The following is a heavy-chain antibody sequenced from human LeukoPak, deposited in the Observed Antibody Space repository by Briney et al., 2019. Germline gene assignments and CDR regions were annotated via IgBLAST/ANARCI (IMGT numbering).Heavy chain of an antibody. CDR2: MNPNSGNT. CDR1: GYTFSSYD. J-gene: IGHJ4*02. Sequence: ASVKVSCKASGYTFSSYDTNWVRQATGQGLEWMGWMNPNSGNTGYAQKFQGRVTITRNTSISTAYMELSSLRSEDTAVYYCARARSPWLVTFDYWGQGTLVTVSS. CDR3: ARARSPWLVTFDY. D-gene: IGHD6-19*01. V-gene: IGHV1-8*03.